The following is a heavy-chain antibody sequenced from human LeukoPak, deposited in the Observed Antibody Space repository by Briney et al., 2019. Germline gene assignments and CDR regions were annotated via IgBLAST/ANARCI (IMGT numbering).Heavy chain of an antibody. V-gene: IGHV1-2*02. CDR3: VRSPIGASAY. CDR2: ISPNNGDT. D-gene: IGHD3-10*01. Sequence: ASVKVSFKPSGYTFTDSYIHWVRQAPGVGLQWMGWISPNNGDTKYAEDFQDRVTMTRDTSISTAYMELTGLTPDDTAVYYCVRSPIGASAYWGRGTLVTVSS. J-gene: IGHJ4*02. CDR1: GYTFTDSY.